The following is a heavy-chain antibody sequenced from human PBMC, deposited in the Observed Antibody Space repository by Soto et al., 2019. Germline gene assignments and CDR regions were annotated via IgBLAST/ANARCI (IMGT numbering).Heavy chain of an antibody. CDR2: ISSNGGST. CDR1: GFTFSSYA. J-gene: IGHJ6*02. CDR3: VKGKVYYYGMDV. Sequence: PGGSLRLSCAASGFTFSSYAMSWVRQAPGKGLEYVSAISSNGGSTYYADSVKGRFTISRDNSKNTLYLQMSSLRAEDTAVYYCVKGKVYYYGMDVWGQGTTVTVSS. V-gene: IGHV3-64D*06.